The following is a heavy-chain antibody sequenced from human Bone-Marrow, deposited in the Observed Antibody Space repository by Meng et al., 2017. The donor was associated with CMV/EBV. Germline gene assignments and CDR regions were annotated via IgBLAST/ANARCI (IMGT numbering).Heavy chain of an antibody. Sequence: SETLSLTCIVSGGSITSYFWNWVRQPPGKGLQWIGYIYYNGATNYNPSLKSRVTISVDTSKNQFSLKLSSVTAADTAVYYCARCSPFALGTGDWVDPWGQGTLVTVSS. CDR1: GGSITSYF. CDR2: IYYNGAT. J-gene: IGHJ5*02. CDR3: ARCSPFALGTGDWVDP. V-gene: IGHV4-59*01. D-gene: IGHD7-27*01.